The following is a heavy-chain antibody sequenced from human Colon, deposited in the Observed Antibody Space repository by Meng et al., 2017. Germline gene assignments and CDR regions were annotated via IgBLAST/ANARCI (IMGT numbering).Heavy chain of an antibody. J-gene: IGHJ3*02. Sequence: SETLSLTCTVSGASISSSSYCWGWIRQPPGKGLEWVGSIYYGGSTYSNPSLKSRVTISEDTSKNQFSLKLSSVTAADTAVYYCARDNDYVWGIFRNDVLDIWGQGTMVTVSS. CDR1: GASISSSSYC. CDR3: ARDNDYVWGIFRNDVLDI. V-gene: IGHV4-39*07. CDR2: IYYGGST. D-gene: IGHD3-16*02.